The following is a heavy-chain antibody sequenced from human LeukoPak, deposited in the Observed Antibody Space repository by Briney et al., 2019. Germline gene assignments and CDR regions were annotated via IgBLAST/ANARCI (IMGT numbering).Heavy chain of an antibody. D-gene: IGHD7-27*01. CDR2: ISSSSSYI. J-gene: IGHJ4*02. CDR3: AKSSQLGIRLAFDY. Sequence: GGSLRLSCAASGFTFSSYSMNWVRQAPGKGLEWVSSISSSSSYIYYADSVKGRFTISRDNSKNTLYLQMSSLRPEDTAVYYCAKSSQLGIRLAFDYWGQGTLVTVSS. CDR1: GFTFSSYS. V-gene: IGHV3-21*01.